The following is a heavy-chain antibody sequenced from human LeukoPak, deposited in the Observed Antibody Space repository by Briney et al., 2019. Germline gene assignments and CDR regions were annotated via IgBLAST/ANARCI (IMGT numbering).Heavy chain of an antibody. CDR2: ISGSGGST. V-gene: IGHV3-23*01. CDR1: GFTFSSYA. D-gene: IGHD3-3*01. CDR3: AKDGRFSDDFWSGYDY. J-gene: IGHJ4*02. Sequence: QPGGSLRLSCAASGFTFSSYAMSWVRQAPGKGLEWVSAISGSGGSTYYADSVKGRFTISRDNSKNTLYLQMNSLRAEDTAVYYCAKDGRFSDDFWSGYDYWGQGTLVTVSS.